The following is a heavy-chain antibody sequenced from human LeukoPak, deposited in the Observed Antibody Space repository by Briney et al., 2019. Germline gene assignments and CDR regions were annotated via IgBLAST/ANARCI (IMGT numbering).Heavy chain of an antibody. V-gene: IGHV3-23*01. CDR2: ISGSVGST. D-gene: IGHD2-15*01. Sequence: GGSLRLSCAASVFTFSSYAVSWVRQAPGKGLECVSAISGSVGSTYYADSVKGRSTISRDNSKNTLYLQMNSLRAEYTAVYYCAKDRPDIVVVVAATPYDAFDIWGQGTMVTVSS. CDR3: AKDRPDIVVVVAATPYDAFDI. J-gene: IGHJ3*02. CDR1: VFTFSSYA.